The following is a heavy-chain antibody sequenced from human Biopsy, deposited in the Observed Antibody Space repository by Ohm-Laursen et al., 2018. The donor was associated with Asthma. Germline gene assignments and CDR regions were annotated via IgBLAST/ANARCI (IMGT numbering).Heavy chain of an antibody. CDR3: AGFCSGGNCPDS. V-gene: IGHV4-59*07. D-gene: IGHD2-15*01. CDR1: GDSIRSYY. Sequence: SDTLSLTCTVSGDSIRSYYWTWIRQPPGKGLEWIGNIHYSGSTYSNPSLKSRVTISVDTSKKQISLRLSSVIAADTAVYYCAGFCSGGNCPDSWGQGTLVTVSS. J-gene: IGHJ4*02. CDR2: IHYSGST.